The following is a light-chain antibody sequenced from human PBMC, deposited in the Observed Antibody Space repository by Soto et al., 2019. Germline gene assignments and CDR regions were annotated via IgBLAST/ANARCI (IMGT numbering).Light chain of an antibody. CDR1: QIISSTY. V-gene: IGKV3-20*01. J-gene: IGKJ2*01. Sequence: DIVLTQSPGTLSLSPGERATLSCRASQIISSTYLGWYQQKPGQAPRLLIYGASSRATGIPDRFSGSGSGTDFTLTISRLEPEDSAVDYCQHYGTSLYTFGQGTKLEI. CDR2: GAS. CDR3: QHYGTSLYT.